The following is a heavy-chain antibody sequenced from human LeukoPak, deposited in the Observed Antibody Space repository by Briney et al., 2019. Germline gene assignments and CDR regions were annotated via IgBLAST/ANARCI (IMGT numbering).Heavy chain of an antibody. CDR1: GFTFSSYA. CDR3: AKVITMIVVVMDFDY. CDR2: ISGSGGST. V-gene: IGHV3-23*01. J-gene: IGHJ4*02. Sequence: PGGSLRLSCAASGFTFSSYAMSWVRRAPGKGLEWVSAISGSGGSTYYADSVKGRFTISRDNSKNTLYLQMDSLRAEDTAVYYCAKVITMIVVVMDFDYWGQGTLVTVSS. D-gene: IGHD3-22*01.